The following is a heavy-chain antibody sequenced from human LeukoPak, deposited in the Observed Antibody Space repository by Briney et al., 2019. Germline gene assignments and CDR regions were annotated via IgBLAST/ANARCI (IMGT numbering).Heavy chain of an antibody. V-gene: IGHV3-21*01. J-gene: IGHJ4*02. CDR2: ISSSSSYI. Sequence: GGSLRLSCAASGFTFSSYSMNWVRQAPGKGLEWVSSISSSSSYIYYADSVKGRFTISRDNAKNSLYLQMNSLRAEDAAVYYCARQIAARPVDYWGQGTLVTVSS. D-gene: IGHD6-6*01. CDR1: GFTFSSYS. CDR3: ARQIAARPVDY.